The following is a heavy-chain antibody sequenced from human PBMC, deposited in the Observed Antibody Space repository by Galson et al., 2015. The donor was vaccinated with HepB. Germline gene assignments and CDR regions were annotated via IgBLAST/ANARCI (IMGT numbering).Heavy chain of an antibody. Sequence: SLRLSCAASGFTFSSYAMHWVRQAPGKGLEWVAVIWYDGSNKYYADSVKGRFTISRDNAKNSLYLQMSSLRAEDTAVYYCAREIRRVYGPRDAFDIWGQGTMVTVSS. D-gene: IGHD5/OR15-5a*01. CDR2: IWYDGSNK. CDR1: GFTFSSYA. J-gene: IGHJ3*02. CDR3: AREIRRVYGPRDAFDI. V-gene: IGHV3-33*08.